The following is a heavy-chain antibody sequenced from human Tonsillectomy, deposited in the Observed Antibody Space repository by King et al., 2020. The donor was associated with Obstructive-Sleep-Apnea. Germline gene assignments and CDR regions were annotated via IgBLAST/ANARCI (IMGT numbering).Heavy chain of an antibody. J-gene: IGHJ5*02. CDR2: VSNSGST. CDR1: GGSISSTNYY. V-gene: IGHV4-39*07. Sequence: QLQESGPGLVKPSETLSLTCSVSGGSISSTNYYWGWIRQPPGKGLEWIGSVSNSGSTHYNPSLKSRITISVDTSKNQFSLNLSSVTAADTAVYYCARERQSTSGSNWFDPWVQGTLVTVSS. D-gene: IGHD1-26*01. CDR3: ARERQSTSGSNWFDP.